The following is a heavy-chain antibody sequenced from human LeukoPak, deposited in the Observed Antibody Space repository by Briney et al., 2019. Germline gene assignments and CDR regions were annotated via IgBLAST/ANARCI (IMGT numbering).Heavy chain of an antibody. J-gene: IGHJ5*02. D-gene: IGHD1-26*01. CDR2: FDPEDGET. CDR1: GYTLTELS. CDR3: ATLTRFEGATGYWLDP. V-gene: IGHV1-24*01. Sequence: ASVKVSCKVSGYTLTELSMHWVRQAPGKGLEWMGGFDPEDGETIYAQKFQGRVTMTEDTSTDTAYMELSSLRSEDTAVYYCATLTRFEGATGYWLDPWGQGTLVTVSS.